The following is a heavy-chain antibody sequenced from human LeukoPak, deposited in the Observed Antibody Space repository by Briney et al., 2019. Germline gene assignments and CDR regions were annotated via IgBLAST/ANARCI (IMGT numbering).Heavy chain of an antibody. CDR3: ARPGNYYDSSGYYFDY. CDR1: GGSFSGYY. CDR2: INHSGST. D-gene: IGHD3-22*01. J-gene: IGHJ4*02. V-gene: IGHV4-34*01. Sequence: SETLSLTCAVYGGSFSGYYWSWIRQPPGKGLEWIGEINHSGSTNYNPSLKSRVTISVDTSKNQFSLKLSSVTAADTAVYYCARPGNYYDSSGYYFDYWGQGTLVTVSS.